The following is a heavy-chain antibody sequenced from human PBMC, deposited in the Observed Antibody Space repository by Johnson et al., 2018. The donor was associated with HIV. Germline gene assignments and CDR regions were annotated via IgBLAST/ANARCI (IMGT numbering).Heavy chain of an antibody. CDR3: ARESIVGATEDDAVDI. J-gene: IGHJ3*02. D-gene: IGHD1-26*01. CDR1: GFTFSSYA. V-gene: IGHV3-30-3*01. Sequence: QVQLVESGGGVVQPGRSLRLSCAASGFTFSSYAMHWVRQAPGKGLEWVAVISYDGSNKYYADSVKGRFTISRDNSKNTLYLQMNSLRAEDTAVYYGARESIVGATEDDAVDIWGQGTMVTVSS. CDR2: ISYDGSNK.